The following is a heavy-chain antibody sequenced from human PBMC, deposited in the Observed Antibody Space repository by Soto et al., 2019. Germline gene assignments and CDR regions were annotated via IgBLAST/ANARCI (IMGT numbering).Heavy chain of an antibody. Sequence: SETLSLTCTVSGGSISSGGYYWSWIRQHPGKGLERIGYIYYSGSTYYNPSLKSRVTISVDTSKNQFSLKLSSVTAADTAVYYCARHKPSKRFTIFGVATYYYYYMDVWGKGTTVTVSS. J-gene: IGHJ6*03. D-gene: IGHD3-3*01. V-gene: IGHV4-31*03. CDR1: GGSISSGGYY. CDR2: IYYSGST. CDR3: ARHKPSKRFTIFGVATYYYYYMDV.